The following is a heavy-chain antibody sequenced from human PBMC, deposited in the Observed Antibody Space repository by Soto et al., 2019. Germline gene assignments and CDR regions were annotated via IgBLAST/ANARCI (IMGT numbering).Heavy chain of an antibody. CDR2: ISGSGGST. V-gene: IGHV3-23*01. CDR1: GFTFSSYA. Sequence: GGSLRLSCAASGFTFSSYAMSWVRQAPGKGLEWVSAISGSGGSTYYADSVKGRFTISRDNSKSTLYLQMNSLRAEDTAVYYCAKERRRAAAGPPHFDYWGQGTLVTVSS. CDR3: AKERRRAAAGPPHFDY. J-gene: IGHJ4*02. D-gene: IGHD6-13*01.